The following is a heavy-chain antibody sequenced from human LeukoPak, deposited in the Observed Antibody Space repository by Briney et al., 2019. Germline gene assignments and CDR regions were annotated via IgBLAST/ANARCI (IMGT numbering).Heavy chain of an antibody. D-gene: IGHD3-10*01. J-gene: IGHJ4*02. CDR2: ISGSGGST. V-gene: IGHV3-23*01. Sequence: PGGSLRLSCAASGFTFNNYAMNWVRQAPGKGLEWLSAISGSGGSTYYTNSVKGRFTISRDNSENTLYLQMNSLRAEDTAVYYCAKDRSGGSGTLFPIFESWGQGTLVTVSS. CDR3: AKDRSGGSGTLFPIFES. CDR1: GFTFNNYA.